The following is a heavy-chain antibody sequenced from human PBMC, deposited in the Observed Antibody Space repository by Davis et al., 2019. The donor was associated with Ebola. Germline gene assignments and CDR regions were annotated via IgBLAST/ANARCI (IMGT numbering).Heavy chain of an antibody. D-gene: IGHD4-11*01. J-gene: IGHJ6*02. V-gene: IGHV4-59*01. CDR2: IYHTGTT. Sequence: MPSETLSLTCTVSGGSISTYYWSWIRQPPGKGLEWIGHIYHTGTTNYNPSLKSRLSISLDTSKNQFSLKLTSVTAADTAVYYCARDGGNYVPWGLDVWGQGITVTVSS. CDR1: GGSISTYY. CDR3: ARDGGNYVPWGLDV.